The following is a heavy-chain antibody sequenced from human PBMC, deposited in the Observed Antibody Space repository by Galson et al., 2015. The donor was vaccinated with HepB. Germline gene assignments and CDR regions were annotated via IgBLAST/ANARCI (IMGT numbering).Heavy chain of an antibody. CDR1: GFTFSSYA. CDR2: ISGSGGST. V-gene: IGHV3-23*01. Sequence: SLRLSCAASGFTFSSYAMSWVRQAPGKGLEWVSAISGSGGSTYYADSVKGRFTISRDNSKNTLYLQMNSLRAEDTAVYYCAKDVGTYGSGSWENDYWGQGTLVTVSS. D-gene: IGHD3-10*01. J-gene: IGHJ4*02. CDR3: AKDVGTYGSGSWENDY.